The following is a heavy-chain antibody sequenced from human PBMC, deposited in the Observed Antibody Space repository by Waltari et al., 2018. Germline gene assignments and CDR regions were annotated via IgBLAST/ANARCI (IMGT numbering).Heavy chain of an antibody. J-gene: IGHJ5*02. V-gene: IGHV1-2*02. CDR2: IDPKSGNT. CDR1: GYTLTGQY. Sequence: QVQLVQSGAEVKKPGASLKVSCKASGYTLTGQYLHWVRQAPGEGLEWMGWIDPKSGNTKYEQKFQGRVTMTRDTSINTAYMELSRLRSDDTAVYYCARAYVKWFDPWGQGSLVIVSS. D-gene: IGHD3-10*02. CDR3: ARAYVKWFDP.